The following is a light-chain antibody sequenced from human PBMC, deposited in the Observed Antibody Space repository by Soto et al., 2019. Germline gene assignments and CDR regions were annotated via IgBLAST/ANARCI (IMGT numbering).Light chain of an antibody. J-gene: IGLJ3*02. CDR1: SGHSSYA. Sequence: QLVLTQSPSASASLGASVKLTCTLSSGHSSYAIAWHQQQPEKGPRYLMKLNSDGSHSKGDGIPDRFSGSSSGAERYLTIPRPQSEDEADYYCQTWGTGIQVFGGGTKVTVL. CDR2: LNSDGSH. CDR3: QTWGTGIQV. V-gene: IGLV4-69*01.